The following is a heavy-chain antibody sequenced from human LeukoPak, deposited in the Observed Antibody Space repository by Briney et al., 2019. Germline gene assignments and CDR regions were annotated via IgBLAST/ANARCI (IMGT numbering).Heavy chain of an antibody. CDR2: TSWNGVKT. CDR3: AKDHSQAKYSITWKFDP. CDR1: GFNFDDYG. Sequence: GGSLRLSCAASGFNFDDYGMTWVRQAPGKGLEWVSGTSWNGVKTGYADFVKGRFTISRDNSKNTLYLQMNSLRAEDTALYYCAKDHSQAKYSITWKFDPWGQGTLVTVSS. V-gene: IGHV3-20*04. J-gene: IGHJ5*02. D-gene: IGHD6-13*01.